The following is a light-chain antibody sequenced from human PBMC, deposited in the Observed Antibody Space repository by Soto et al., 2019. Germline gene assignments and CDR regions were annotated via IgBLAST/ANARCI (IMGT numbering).Light chain of an antibody. Sequence: QPVLTQPPSASATPGQTVTIPCSGSTSNIGTFYVYWYQHLPGTAPKLLIYLGDQRASGVSDRFSGSKSGTSASLAINGLRSDDEADYYCAAWDDNLNSYVFGSGTKVTVL. J-gene: IGLJ1*01. CDR3: AAWDDNLNSYV. V-gene: IGLV1-47*02. CDR2: LGD. CDR1: TSNIGTFY.